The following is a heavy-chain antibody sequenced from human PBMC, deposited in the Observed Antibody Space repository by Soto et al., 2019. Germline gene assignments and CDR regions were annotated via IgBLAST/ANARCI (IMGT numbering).Heavy chain of an antibody. CDR2: ITPIYPTT. V-gene: IGHV1-69*13. CDR1: GGTFYTYT. D-gene: IGHD5-18*01. CDR3: ARSPRYRFPTSDDIES. Sequence: SSVQVSCTASGGTFYTYTFSWVRQAPGQGLEWMGSITPIYPTTNYAEKFQGRLTVTADGSTNTAYMELNSLTSEDTAVYYCARSPRYRFPTSDDIESWGKGARVTLA. J-gene: IGHJ5*02.